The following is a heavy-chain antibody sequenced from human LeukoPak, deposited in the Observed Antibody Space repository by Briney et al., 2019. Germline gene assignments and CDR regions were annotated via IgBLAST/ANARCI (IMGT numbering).Heavy chain of an antibody. Sequence: ASVKVSCKASGYTFTGYYMHWVRQAPGQRLEWMGWINAGNGNTKYSQKFQGRVTITRDTSASTAYMELSSLRSEDTAIFYCARVSRYYYYAMDVWGQGTTVTVSS. V-gene: IGHV1-3*01. CDR3: ARVSRYYYYAMDV. CDR2: INAGNGNT. CDR1: GYTFTGYY. J-gene: IGHJ6*02.